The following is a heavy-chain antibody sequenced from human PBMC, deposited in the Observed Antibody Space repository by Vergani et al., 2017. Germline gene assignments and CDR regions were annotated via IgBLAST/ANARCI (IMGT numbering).Heavy chain of an antibody. CDR3: ASGRYYDFWSGYYTDDAFDI. D-gene: IGHD3-3*01. V-gene: IGHV3-23*01. CDR1: GFIFSDYS. CDR2: ISGRGDIA. Sequence: EVQLLKSGGGLVQPGGSLRLSCVTSGFIFSDYSMNWVRQAPGKGLEWVSGISGRGDIALCGDSVKGRFTISRDNSKNTMYLQMNSLRAEDTAVYYCASGRYYDFWSGYYTDDAFDIWGQGTMVTVSS. J-gene: IGHJ3*02.